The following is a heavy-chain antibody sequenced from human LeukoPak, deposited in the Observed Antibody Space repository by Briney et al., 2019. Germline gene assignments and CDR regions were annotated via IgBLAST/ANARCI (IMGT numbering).Heavy chain of an antibody. Sequence: PSQTLSLTCTVSGGSLSSGSDYWSWIRQSAGKGLEWIGRIYTSGSTNYNPSLKSRVTISVDTSKNQFSLKLSSVTAADTAVYYCARGRDDFWSGYYEPPFDYWGQGTLVTVSS. CDR2: IYTSGST. CDR3: ARGRDDFWSGYYEPPFDY. CDR1: GGSLSSGSDY. J-gene: IGHJ4*02. V-gene: IGHV4-61*02. D-gene: IGHD3-3*01.